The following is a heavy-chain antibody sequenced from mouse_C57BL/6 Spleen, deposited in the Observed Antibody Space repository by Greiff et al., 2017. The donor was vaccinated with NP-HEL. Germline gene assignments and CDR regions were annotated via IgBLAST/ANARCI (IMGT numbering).Heavy chain of an antibody. J-gene: IGHJ2*01. CDR2: ISNLAYSI. CDR1: GFTFSDYG. V-gene: IGHV5-15*04. CDR3: ARHSYDGYYLDY. Sequence: EVKLVESGGGLVQPGGSLKLSCAASGFTFSDYGMAWVRQAPRKGPEWVAFISNLAYSIYYADTVTGRFTISRENAKNTLYLEMSSLRSEDTAMYYCARHSYDGYYLDYWGQGTTLTVSS. D-gene: IGHD2-3*01.